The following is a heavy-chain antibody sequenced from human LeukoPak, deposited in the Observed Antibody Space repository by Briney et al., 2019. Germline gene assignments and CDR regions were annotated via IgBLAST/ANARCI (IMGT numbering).Heavy chain of an antibody. D-gene: IGHD3-16*01. CDR2: IGLASGFV. CDR3: ARDHNWAFDY. V-gene: IGHV3-21*05. J-gene: IGHJ4*02. CDR1: GFTFSHYA. Sequence: GGSLRLSCAASGFTFSHYAMYWVRQAPGRGLEWISYIGLASGFVSYADSVKGRFTISSDTARNSLFLQMDSLRVEDTAVYYCARDHNWAFDYWGQGTPVTVSS.